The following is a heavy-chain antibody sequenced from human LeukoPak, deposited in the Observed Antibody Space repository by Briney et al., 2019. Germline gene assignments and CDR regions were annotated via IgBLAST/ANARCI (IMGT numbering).Heavy chain of an antibody. Sequence: SESLSLTCAVYGESFSGYYWSWMREPPGKGLEWIGEINHSGSTNYNPSLKSRVTVSVDTPKNQCSLKLTSVTAADTAVYYCARGSKFDPWGQGTLVTVSS. CDR1: GESFSGYY. CDR2: INHSGST. J-gene: IGHJ5*02. CDR3: ARGSKFDP. V-gene: IGHV4-34*01.